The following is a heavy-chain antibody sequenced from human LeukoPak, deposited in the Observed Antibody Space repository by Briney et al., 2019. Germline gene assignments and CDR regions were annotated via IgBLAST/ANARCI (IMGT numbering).Heavy chain of an antibody. J-gene: IGHJ4*02. V-gene: IGHV4-4*07. D-gene: IGHD3-3*01. Sequence: PSETLSLTCSVSGASLSSSYWSWVRQAAGKGLEWIGRIYTSEKTKSNPLLKSRVTMSVDTSRNQCSLKLTSVTAADTAVYYCAKLSTTFGVLMSHWGRGTLVTVSS. CDR1: GASLSSSY. CDR3: AKLSTTFGVLMSH. CDR2: IYTSEKT.